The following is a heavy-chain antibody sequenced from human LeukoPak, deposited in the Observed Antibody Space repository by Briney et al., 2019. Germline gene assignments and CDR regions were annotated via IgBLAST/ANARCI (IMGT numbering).Heavy chain of an antibody. J-gene: IGHJ4*02. CDR1: GFTFSTYW. D-gene: IGHD2-15*01. CDR2: IKEDGSDT. V-gene: IGHV3-7*01. Sequence: PGGSLRLSCAASGFTFSTYWTDWVRQAPGKGLEWVASIKEDGSDTNYVGSVRGRFTVSRDDTKNSLYLQMNSLRADDTAVYYCASDRAYSQFDYWGQGTLVTVSS. CDR3: ASDRAYSQFDY.